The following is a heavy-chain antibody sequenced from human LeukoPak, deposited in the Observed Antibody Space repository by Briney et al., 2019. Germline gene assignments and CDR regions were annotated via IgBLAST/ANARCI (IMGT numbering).Heavy chain of an antibody. CDR1: GGTFSSYA. V-gene: IGHV1-69*04. Sequence: SVKVFCKASGGTFSSYAISWVRQAPGQGLEWMGRIIPILGMANYAQKFQGRVTITADKSTSTAYMELSSLRSEDTAVYYCARGSITIFGVVLRGDWFDPWGQGTLVTVSS. CDR2: IIPILGMA. J-gene: IGHJ5*02. D-gene: IGHD3-3*01. CDR3: ARGSITIFGVVLRGDWFDP.